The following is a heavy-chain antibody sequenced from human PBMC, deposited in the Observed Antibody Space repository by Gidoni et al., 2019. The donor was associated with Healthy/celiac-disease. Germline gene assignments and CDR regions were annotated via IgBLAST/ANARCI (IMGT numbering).Heavy chain of an antibody. J-gene: IGHJ4*02. CDR1: GYTFTSYG. D-gene: IGHD3-3*01. CDR3: ARAGALLHYDFWSGQPYYFDY. CDR2: ISAYNGNT. Sequence: QVQLVQSGAEVKKPGASVKVSCKASGYTFTSYGLSWVRQAPGQGLEWMGWISAYNGNTNYAQKLQGRVTMTTDTSTSTAYMELRSLRSDDTAVYYCARAGALLHYDFWSGQPYYFDYWGQGTLVTVSS. V-gene: IGHV1-18*01.